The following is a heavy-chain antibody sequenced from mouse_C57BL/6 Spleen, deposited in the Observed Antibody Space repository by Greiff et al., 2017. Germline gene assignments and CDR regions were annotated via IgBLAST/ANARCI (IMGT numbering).Heavy chain of an antibody. V-gene: IGHV6-6*01. D-gene: IGHD1-1*02. CDR2: IRNKANNHAS. J-gene: IGHJ2*01. CDR3: TRPVAPYYLDY. CDR1: GFTFSDAW. Sequence: EVKLMESGGGLVQPGGSMKLSCAASGFTFSDAWMDWVRQSPEKGLEWVAEIRNKANNHASYYAESVKGRFTISRDDSKSSVYLQMSSLRAEDTGIYYCTRPVAPYYLDYWGQGTTLTVSS.